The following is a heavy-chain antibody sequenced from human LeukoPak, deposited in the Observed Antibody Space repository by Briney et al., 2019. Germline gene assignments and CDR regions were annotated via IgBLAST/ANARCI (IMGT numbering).Heavy chain of an antibody. V-gene: IGHV5-10-1*01. CDR2: IDPSDSYT. CDR3: ARGLRGGPSGGGLDY. CDR1: GFSFTSYW. Sequence: PGGSLRLSCKGSGFSFTSYWISWVRQMPGKGLEWMGRIDPSDSYTNYSPSFQGHVTISVDKSISTAYLQWSSLKASDTAIYYCARGLRGGPSGGGLDYWGQGTLVTVSS. D-gene: IGHD2-15*01. J-gene: IGHJ4*02.